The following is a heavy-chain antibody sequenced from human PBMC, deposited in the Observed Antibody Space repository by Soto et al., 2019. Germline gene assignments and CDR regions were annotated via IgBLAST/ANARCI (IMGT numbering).Heavy chain of an antibody. CDR2: ISSGGSYT. CDR3: ARSPSTSVPDY. V-gene: IGHV3-21*01. Sequence: GGSLRRSCGASPFAFRGYPIDWVRQAPGKGLEWVSSISSGGSYTYYTDSVKGRFTVSRDNAKKSLFLEMNSLRAEDTAVYFCARSPSTSVPDYWRKGTLVTVS. D-gene: IGHD1-1*01. CDR1: PFAFRGYP. J-gene: IGHJ4*02.